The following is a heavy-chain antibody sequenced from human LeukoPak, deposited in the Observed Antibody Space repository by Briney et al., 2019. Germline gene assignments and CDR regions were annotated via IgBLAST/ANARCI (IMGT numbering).Heavy chain of an antibody. CDR1: GGSISNYY. CDR3: ARDGQFFAFDI. V-gene: IGHV4-4*07. J-gene: IGHJ3*02. CDR2: IYTSGST. Sequence: SETLSLTCTVSGGSISNYYWNWIRQPAGKGLEWIGRIYTSGSTNYSPSLKSRVTISVDTSKNQFSLKLSSVTAADTAVYYCARDGQFFAFDIWGQGTMVTVSS. D-gene: IGHD3-3*01.